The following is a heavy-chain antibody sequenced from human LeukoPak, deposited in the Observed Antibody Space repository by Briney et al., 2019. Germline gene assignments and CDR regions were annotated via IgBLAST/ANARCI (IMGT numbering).Heavy chain of an antibody. Sequence: ASVKVSCKASGYTFTSYYIHWVRQAPGQGLEWMGIINPSGGSTSYAQKFQGRVTMTRNTSISTAYMELTSLRSEDTAVYYCVGGAPNWGFDYWGQGTLVTVSS. V-gene: IGHV1-46*01. D-gene: IGHD7-27*01. CDR3: VGGAPNWGFDY. J-gene: IGHJ4*02. CDR2: INPSGGST. CDR1: GYTFTSYY.